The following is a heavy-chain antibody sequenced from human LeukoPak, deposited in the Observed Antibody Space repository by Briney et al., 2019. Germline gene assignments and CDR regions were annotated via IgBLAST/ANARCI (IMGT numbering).Heavy chain of an antibody. Sequence: GGSLRLSCAASGFTFNTYAIYWVRQAPGKGLEWVSGICGSGGCTYYADSVKGRFTISRDTSKNTVYLQMNSLTADDTAVYYCAKTTVGYSSGRYPGWPADCWGQGTLVTVS. D-gene: IGHD6-19*01. CDR3: AKTTVGYSSGRYPGWPADC. J-gene: IGHJ4*02. CDR2: ICGSGGCT. V-gene: IGHV3-23*01. CDR1: GFTFNTYA.